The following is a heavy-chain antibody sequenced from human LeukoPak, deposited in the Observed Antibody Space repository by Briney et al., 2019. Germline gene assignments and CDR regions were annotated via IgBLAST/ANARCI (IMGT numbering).Heavy chain of an antibody. CDR3: ATPHPDYGAYDPWRFSMGV. CDR2: IIPVFGAS. J-gene: IGHJ6*04. V-gene: IGHV1-69*13. D-gene: IGHD4/OR15-4a*01. CDR1: GDIFKEYP. Sequence: GASVKVSCKTSGDIFKEYPFSWVRQAPGQRPEWMGGIIPVFGASNDAQIFQGRLTITADESSNTVYMQLSRLTSADTAVYYCATPHPDYGAYDPWRFSMGVWGTGTTVVISS.